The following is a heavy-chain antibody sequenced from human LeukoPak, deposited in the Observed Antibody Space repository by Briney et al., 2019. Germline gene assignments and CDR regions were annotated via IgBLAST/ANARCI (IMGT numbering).Heavy chain of an antibody. CDR1: GFTFSSYA. V-gene: IGHV3-30*04. D-gene: IGHD3-9*01. CDR2: ISYDGSNI. Sequence: GGSLRLSCAASGFTFSSYAMHWVRQAPGKGLEWLAVISYDGSNINFAESVKGRFTISRDNSKNTLYLQMNSLRAEDTAVYYCARDPGPPYDILTGPLSYWGQGTLVTVSS. J-gene: IGHJ4*02. CDR3: ARDPGPPYDILTGPLSY.